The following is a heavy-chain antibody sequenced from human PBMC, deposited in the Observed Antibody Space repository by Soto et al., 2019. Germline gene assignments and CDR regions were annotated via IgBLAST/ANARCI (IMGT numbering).Heavy chain of an antibody. CDR1: GFTFSSYW. D-gene: IGHD6-13*01. CDR2: INSDGSST. J-gene: IGHJ5*02. CDR3: ARVVGIAAAGMWFDP. Sequence: PGGSLRLSCAASGFTFSSYWMHWVRQAPGKGLVWVSRINSDGSSTSYADSVKGRFTISRGNAKNTLYLQMNSLRAEDTAVYYCARVVGIAAAGMWFDPWGQGTLVTVSS. V-gene: IGHV3-74*01.